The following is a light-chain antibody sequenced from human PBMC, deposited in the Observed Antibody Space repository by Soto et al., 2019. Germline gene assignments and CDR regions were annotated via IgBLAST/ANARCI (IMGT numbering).Light chain of an antibody. CDR1: QTVRSNY. V-gene: IGKV3-20*01. Sequence: EFVLTPSPSTLSLSPGDRATLSCRASQTVRSNYLAWYQQKPGQATKLIIYGASSRATGIAGSFSGSGSGTDFALTISRLEPEDFAVYHCQHYCVPFVYTFCHGTKLAI. CDR3: QHYCVPFVYT. CDR2: GAS. J-gene: IGKJ2*01.